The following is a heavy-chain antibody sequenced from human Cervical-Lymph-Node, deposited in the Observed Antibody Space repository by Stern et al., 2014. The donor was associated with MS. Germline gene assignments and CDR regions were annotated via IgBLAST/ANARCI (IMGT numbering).Heavy chain of an antibody. CDR1: GGTFSKFP. V-gene: IGHV1-69*01. D-gene: IGHD6-13*01. J-gene: IGHJ5*02. Sequence: QVQLVQSGAEVTKPGSSVKVSCKASGGTFSKFPSSWVRQAPGQGLEWMGGIFPGFGTPAYAQEFRGRVTLTADVSTSTVYMELSSRRSDDTAVYYCALSSETSDRWYSLGYDLWGQGTLVTVSS. CDR3: ALSSETSDRWYSLGYDL. CDR2: IFPGFGTP.